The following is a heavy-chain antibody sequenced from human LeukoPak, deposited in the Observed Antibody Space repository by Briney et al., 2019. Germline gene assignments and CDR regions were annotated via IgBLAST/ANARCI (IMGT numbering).Heavy chain of an antibody. D-gene: IGHD4-17*01. V-gene: IGHV3-23*01. J-gene: IGHJ4*02. Sequence: GGSLRLSCAASNFAFSTYAMSWVRQAPGKGLEWVSTISGGGDVTYYADSVKGLFTISRDNSKNTLYLQMNSLRAEDTAVYYCARVVDHDYGDYYLDYRGQGTLVTVSS. CDR1: NFAFSTYA. CDR3: ARVVDHDYGDYYLDY. CDR2: ISGGGDVT.